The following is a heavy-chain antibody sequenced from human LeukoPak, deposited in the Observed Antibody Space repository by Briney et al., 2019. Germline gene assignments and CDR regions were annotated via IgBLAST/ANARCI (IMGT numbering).Heavy chain of an antibody. Sequence: GGSLRLSCAASGFTFSSYSMNWVRQAPGKGLEWVSSISSSSSYIYYADSVKGRFTISRDNAKNSLYLQMNSLRAEDTALYYCAKDTAFYGSGSLSYWGQGTLVTVSS. D-gene: IGHD3-10*01. CDR1: GFTFSSYS. CDR2: ISSSSSYI. V-gene: IGHV3-21*04. CDR3: AKDTAFYGSGSLSY. J-gene: IGHJ4*02.